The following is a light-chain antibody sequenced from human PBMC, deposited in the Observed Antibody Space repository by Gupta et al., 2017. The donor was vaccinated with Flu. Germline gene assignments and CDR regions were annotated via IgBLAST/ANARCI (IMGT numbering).Light chain of an antibody. V-gene: IGLV2-14*01. Sequence: QSALTQPASVSGSPGQSITISCTGTSSDVGRSDSVSWYPQHPGKAPKLIIYDVSNRPSGVSSRFSGSKSGNTASLTISGLEAEDETDYYCSSYTSTNTFYVFGPGTKVTVL. CDR1: SSDVGRSDS. CDR3: SSYTSTNTFYV. CDR2: DVS. J-gene: IGLJ1*01.